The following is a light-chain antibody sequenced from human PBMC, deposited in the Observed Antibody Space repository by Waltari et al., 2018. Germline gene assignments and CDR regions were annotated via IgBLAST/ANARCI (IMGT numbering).Light chain of an antibody. V-gene: IGLV2-14*01. CDR2: DVT. J-gene: IGLJ2*01. CDR3: TSYTSTNTLI. Sequence: QSALTQPASLSGSPGPWITLSCSATSDDLGYFDYLQWHQQHPGKPPKLMIFDVTKRPSGVSNRFSGSKSGNTASLTISGLQPEDEADYYCTSYTSTNTLILGGGTKLTVL. CDR1: SDDLGYFDY.